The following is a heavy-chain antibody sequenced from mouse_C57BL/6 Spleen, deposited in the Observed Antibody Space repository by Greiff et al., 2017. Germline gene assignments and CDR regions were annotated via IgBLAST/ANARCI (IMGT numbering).Heavy chain of an antibody. CDR3: ARKAIYYGDYWYIDV. J-gene: IGHJ1*03. CDR1: GYTFTSYG. Sequence: VQLKESGAELARPGASVKLSCKASGYTFTSYGISWVKQRTGQGLEWIGEIYPRSGNTYYNEKFKGKATLTADKSSSTAYMELRSLTSEDSAVDFCARKAIYYGDYWYIDVWGTGTTVTVAS. V-gene: IGHV1-81*01. CDR2: IYPRSGNT. D-gene: IGHD2-1*01.